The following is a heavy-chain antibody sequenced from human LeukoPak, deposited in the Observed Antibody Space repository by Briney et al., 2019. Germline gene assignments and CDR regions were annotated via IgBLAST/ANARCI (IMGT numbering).Heavy chain of an antibody. Sequence: GGSLRLSCAASGFIFSSYAMSWVRQAPGKGLEWVSGISSGGIIYYADSVRGRFTISRDSSKNTVYLQMNSLRAVDTAIYYCAKAGDIVTTIPFDYWGQRTLVTVSS. J-gene: IGHJ4*02. CDR1: GFIFSSYA. CDR2: ISSGGII. V-gene: IGHV3-23*01. D-gene: IGHD5-12*01. CDR3: AKAGDIVTTIPFDY.